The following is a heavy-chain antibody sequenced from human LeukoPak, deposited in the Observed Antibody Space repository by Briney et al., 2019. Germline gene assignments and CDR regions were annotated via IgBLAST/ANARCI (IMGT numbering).Heavy chain of an antibody. CDR1: GFTFSSYT. CDR3: ARGSVSTYFLMDY. V-gene: IGHV3-21*01. CDR2: ISSYI. Sequence: GGSLRLSCAASGFTFSSYTMNWVREAPGKGLEWVSSISSYIYYADSVKGRFTISRDSAKNSLYLQMNSLRAEDTAVYYCARGSVSTYFLMDYWGQGTLVTVSS. D-gene: IGHD5/OR15-5a*01. J-gene: IGHJ4*02.